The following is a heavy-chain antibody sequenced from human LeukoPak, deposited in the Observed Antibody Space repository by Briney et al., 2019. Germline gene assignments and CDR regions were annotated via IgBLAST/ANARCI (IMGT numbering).Heavy chain of an antibody. CDR3: ARLRYSGSSSFVDAFDI. CDR2: IYPGDSDT. J-gene: IGHJ3*02. Sequence: GESLKTSWKCSGYSFTSYWIGWVRQMPGKGLEWSGIIYPGDSDTRYSPSFQGQVTISADKSISTSYLQWSSLKASDTATYYCARLRYSGSSSFVDAFDIWGQGTMVTVSS. V-gene: IGHV5-51*01. CDR1: GYSFTSYW. D-gene: IGHD6-13*01.